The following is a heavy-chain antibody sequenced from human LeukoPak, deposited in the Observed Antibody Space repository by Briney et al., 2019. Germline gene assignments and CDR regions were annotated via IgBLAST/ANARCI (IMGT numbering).Heavy chain of an antibody. V-gene: IGHV1-3*01. CDR1: GYTFTRYA. Sequence: GAPVKVSCKASGYTFTRYAMHWVRQAPGQRLEWMGWINAGNGNTKYSQKFQGRVTITRDTSASTAYMELSSLRSEDTAVYYCARKTAADPFDYWGEGTLVTVSS. D-gene: IGHD6-13*01. CDR3: ARKTAADPFDY. J-gene: IGHJ4*02. CDR2: INAGNGNT.